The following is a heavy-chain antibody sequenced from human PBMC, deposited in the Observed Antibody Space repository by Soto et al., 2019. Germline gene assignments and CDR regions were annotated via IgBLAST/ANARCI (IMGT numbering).Heavy chain of an antibody. CDR2: IIPIFGTA. Sequence: QVQLVQSGAEVKKPGSSVKVSCRASGGTFSSYAISWVRQAPGQGLEWMADIIPIFGTANYAQKFQGRVSIAAXXATSTAYMELTTLRSEDTAVYYCATAGVVPATPLSYYGMDGWGQGTTVTSSS. CDR3: ATAGVVPATPLSYYGMDG. J-gene: IGHJ6*02. V-gene: IGHV1-69*12. CDR1: GGTFSSYA. D-gene: IGHD2-15*01.